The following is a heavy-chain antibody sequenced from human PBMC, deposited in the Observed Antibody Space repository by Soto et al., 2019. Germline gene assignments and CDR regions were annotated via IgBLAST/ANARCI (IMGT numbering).Heavy chain of an antibody. CDR1: GYTFTSYA. Sequence: GASVKVSCKASGYTFTSYAMHWVRQAPGQRLEWMGWISAGNGNTKYSQKFQGRVTITGDTSASTVYMELSSLRSEDTAVYYCARDRAGENDSWGQGTLVTVSS. J-gene: IGHJ4*02. CDR3: ARDRAGENDS. CDR2: ISAGNGNT. D-gene: IGHD2-21*01. V-gene: IGHV1-3*01.